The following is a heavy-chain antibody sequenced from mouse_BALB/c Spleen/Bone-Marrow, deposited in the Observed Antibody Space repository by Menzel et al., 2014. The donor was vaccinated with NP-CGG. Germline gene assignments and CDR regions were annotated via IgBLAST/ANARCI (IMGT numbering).Heavy chain of an antibody. CDR1: GFSLSRYS. CDR2: IWGGGST. V-gene: IGHV2-6-4*01. D-gene: IGHD1-1*01. Sequence: VMLVESGPGLVSPSQRLSITCTVSGFSLSRYSVHWVRQPPGKGLEWLGMIWGGGSTDYNSALKSRLSISKDNSKSQVFLKMNSLQTDDTAMYYCARVVATDWYFDVWGAGTTVTVSS. CDR3: ARVVATDWYFDV. J-gene: IGHJ1*01.